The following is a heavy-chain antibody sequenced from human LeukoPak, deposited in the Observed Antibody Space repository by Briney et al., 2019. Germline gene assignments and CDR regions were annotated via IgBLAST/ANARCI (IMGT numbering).Heavy chain of an antibody. CDR2: INPSGGST. Sequence: ASVKVSCKASGYTFTSYYMHWVRQAPGQGLECLGIINPSGGSTNYAHKFQGRVTMTRDMSTSTVYMELSSLKSEDTAVYYCAVIYIAVAGSIDYWGQGTLVTVSS. D-gene: IGHD6-19*01. CDR3: AVIYIAVAGSIDY. V-gene: IGHV1-46*01. CDR1: GYTFTSYY. J-gene: IGHJ4*02.